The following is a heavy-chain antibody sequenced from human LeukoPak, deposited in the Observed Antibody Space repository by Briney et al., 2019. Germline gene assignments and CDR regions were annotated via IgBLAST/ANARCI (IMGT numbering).Heavy chain of an antibody. Sequence: GGSLRLSCAASGFTFSSYGMHWVRQAPGKGLEWVAVIWYDGSNKYYADSVKGRFTISRDNAKNSVHLQMNSLRAEDTAVYFCARDYCTNGIYYTGRLDYWGQGTLVTVSS. CDR2: IWYDGSNK. J-gene: IGHJ4*02. CDR3: ARDYCTNGIYYTGRLDY. CDR1: GFTFSSYG. V-gene: IGHV3-33*01. D-gene: IGHD2-8*01.